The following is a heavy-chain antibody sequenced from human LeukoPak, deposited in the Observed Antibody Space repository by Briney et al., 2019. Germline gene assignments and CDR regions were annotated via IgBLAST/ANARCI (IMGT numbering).Heavy chain of an antibody. CDR2: INPNSGGT. J-gene: IGHJ4*02. V-gene: IGHV1-2*02. CDR3: ARDLYYDSSSYYCY. D-gene: IGHD3-22*01. Sequence: ASVKVSCKASGYTFTGYYMHWVRQAPGQGLEWMGWINPNSGGTNYAQKFQGRVTMTRDTSISTAYMELSSLRSEDTAVYYCARDLYYDSSSYYCYWGQGTLVTVSS. CDR1: GYTFTGYY.